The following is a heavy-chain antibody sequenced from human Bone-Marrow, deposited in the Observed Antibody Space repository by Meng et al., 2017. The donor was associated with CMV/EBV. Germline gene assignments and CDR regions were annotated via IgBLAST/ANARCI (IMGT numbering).Heavy chain of an antibody. J-gene: IGHJ6*02. CDR2: IWYDGGNE. CDR1: GFTFSSYS. V-gene: IGHV3-33*06. Sequence: GESLKISCAASGFTFSSYSMNWVRQAPGKGLEWVAVIWYDGGNEYYADSVKGRFTVSRDNSKNTLYLHMKSLRVEDTAVYYCAKEISGNSHGMDVWGQGTTVTVSS. D-gene: IGHD4-23*01. CDR3: AKEISGNSHGMDV.